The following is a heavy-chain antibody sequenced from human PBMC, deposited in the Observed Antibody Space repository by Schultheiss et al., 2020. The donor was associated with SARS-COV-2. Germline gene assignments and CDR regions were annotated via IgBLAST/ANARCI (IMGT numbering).Heavy chain of an antibody. J-gene: IGHJ3*02. Sequence: SETLSLTCTVSGGSISSSSYYWSWIRQPPGKGLEWIGEINHSGSTNYNPSLKSRVTISVDTSKNQFSLKLSSVTAADTAVYYCARATVRYCSSTSCSLDPFDIWGQGTMVTVSS. CDR1: GGSISSSSYY. D-gene: IGHD2-2*01. V-gene: IGHV4-39*07. CDR3: ARATVRYCSSTSCSLDPFDI. CDR2: INHSGST.